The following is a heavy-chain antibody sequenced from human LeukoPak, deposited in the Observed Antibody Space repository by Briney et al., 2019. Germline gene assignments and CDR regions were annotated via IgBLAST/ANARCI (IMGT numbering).Heavy chain of an antibody. CDR2: IYHSGST. V-gene: IGHV4-38-2*02. Sequence: SETLSLIYTVSGYSISSGYYWGWIRQPPGKGLEWIGSIYHSGSTYYSPSLKSRVTISVDTSKNQFSLKLSSVTAADTAVYYCARGRYDNAIDYWGQGTLVTVSS. CDR3: ARGRYDNAIDY. J-gene: IGHJ4*02. D-gene: IGHD5-12*01. CDR1: GYSISSGYY.